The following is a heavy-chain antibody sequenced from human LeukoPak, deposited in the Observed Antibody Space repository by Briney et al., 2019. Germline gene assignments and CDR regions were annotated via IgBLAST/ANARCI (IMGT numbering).Heavy chain of an antibody. CDR1: GFTFSRYA. J-gene: IGHJ4*02. CDR2: ISGSGGST. D-gene: IGHD5-12*01. V-gene: IGHV3-23*01. Sequence: GGSLRLSCAASGFTFSRYAMSWVRQAPGKGLEGVSAISGSGGSTYYADSVKGRFTISRDNSKNTLYLQMNSLRAEDTAVYYCAKSSTRGYSGYAKDWGQGTLITVSS. CDR3: AKSSTRGYSGYAKD.